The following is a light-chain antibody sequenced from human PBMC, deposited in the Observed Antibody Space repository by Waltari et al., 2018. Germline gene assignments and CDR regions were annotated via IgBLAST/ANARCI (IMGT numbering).Light chain of an antibody. CDR2: DDD. V-gene: IGLV6-57*03. Sequence: NFMLTQPHSVSESPGKTVTISCIRSFGSIGDNFVQWYQQRPGRAPTLVIYDDDQRPSGVPHRFSASVDRSSNSAYLAISGLQTDDEADYYCQSQDSSLLIVFGGGTKLTVL. J-gene: IGLJ3*02. CDR3: QSQDSSLLIV. CDR1: FGSIGDNF.